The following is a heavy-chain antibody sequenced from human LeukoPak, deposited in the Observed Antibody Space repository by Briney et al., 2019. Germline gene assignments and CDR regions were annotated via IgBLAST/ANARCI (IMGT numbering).Heavy chain of an antibody. CDR1: GVSISSYY. J-gene: IGHJ4*02. V-gene: IGHV4-59*01. CDR3: AKELWGTHDY. D-gene: IGHD3-16*01. CDR2: MHHSGTT. Sequence: SETLSLTCTVSGVSISSYYWSWIRQPPGKGLEWIGYMHHSGTTKYNTSFKSRVTISVDTSKNQISLKLSSVTAADTAVYYCAKELWGTHDYWGQGTLVTVSS.